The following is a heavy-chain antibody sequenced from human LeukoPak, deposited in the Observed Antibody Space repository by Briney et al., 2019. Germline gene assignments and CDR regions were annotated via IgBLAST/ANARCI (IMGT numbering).Heavy chain of an antibody. CDR1: GYSFTSYW. D-gene: IGHD6-13*01. Sequence: GESLKISCKGSGYSFTSYWIGWVRQMPGKGLEWMGIIYPGDSDTRYSPSFQGQVTISADKSISTAYLQWSSLKASDTTMYYCARLEGGAAAGTEFDPWGQGTLVTVSS. CDR3: ARLEGGAAAGTEFDP. CDR2: IYPGDSDT. V-gene: IGHV5-51*01. J-gene: IGHJ5*02.